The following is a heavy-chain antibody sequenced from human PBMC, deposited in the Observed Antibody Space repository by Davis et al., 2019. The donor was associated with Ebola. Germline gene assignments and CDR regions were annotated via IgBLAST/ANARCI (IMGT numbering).Heavy chain of an antibody. V-gene: IGHV1-18*04. D-gene: IGHD6-19*01. Sequence: ASVKVSCKASGYTFTSYYMHWVRQAPGQGLEWMGWISAYNGNTNYAQKLQGRVTMTTDTSTSTAYMELRSLRSDDTAVYYCARAQWLPPFDPWGQGTLITVSS. J-gene: IGHJ5*02. CDR2: ISAYNGNT. CDR1: GYTFTSYY. CDR3: ARAQWLPPFDP.